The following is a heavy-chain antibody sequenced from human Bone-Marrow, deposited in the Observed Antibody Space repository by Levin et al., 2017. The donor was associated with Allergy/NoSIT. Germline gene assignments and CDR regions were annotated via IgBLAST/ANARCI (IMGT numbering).Heavy chain of an antibody. CDR3: ARRGITLVRGVITLYYFDY. Sequence: KVSCKGSGYGFTSSWIGWVRQMPGKGLEWMGIIYPGDSDARYSPSFQGHITISADRSISTAYLQWSSLKASDTAMYYCARRGITLVRGVITLYYFDYWGQGTLVTVSS. CDR1: GYGFTSSW. J-gene: IGHJ4*02. D-gene: IGHD3-10*01. V-gene: IGHV5-51*01. CDR2: IYPGDSDA.